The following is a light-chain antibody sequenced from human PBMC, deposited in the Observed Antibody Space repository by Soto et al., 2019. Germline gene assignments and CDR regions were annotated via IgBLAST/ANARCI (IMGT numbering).Light chain of an antibody. CDR2: GAS. CDR3: QQYGSSPTWT. Sequence: ESVLTQSPGTLSLSPGERATLSCWASQSVSSNYLAWYQQKPGQAPRLLIYGASTRATGISDRFSGSGSGTDFTLTISRLEPEDSGVYYCQQYGSSPTWTFGQGTKVEIK. CDR1: QSVSSNY. V-gene: IGKV3-20*01. J-gene: IGKJ1*01.